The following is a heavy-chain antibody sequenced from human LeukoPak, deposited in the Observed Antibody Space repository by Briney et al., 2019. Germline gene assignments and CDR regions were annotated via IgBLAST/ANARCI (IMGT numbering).Heavy chain of an antibody. CDR2: IYYSGST. V-gene: IGHV4-39*07. D-gene: IGHD3-9*01. CDR1: GGSISSSSYY. Sequence: SETLSLTCTVSGGSISSSSYYWGWIRQPPGKGLEWIGSIYYSGSTYYNPSLKSRVTISVDTSKNQFSLKLSSVTAADTAVYYCARDRLDTDILTGYSYYYYYYGMDVWGQGTTVTVSS. J-gene: IGHJ6*02. CDR3: ARDRLDTDILTGYSYYYYYYGMDV.